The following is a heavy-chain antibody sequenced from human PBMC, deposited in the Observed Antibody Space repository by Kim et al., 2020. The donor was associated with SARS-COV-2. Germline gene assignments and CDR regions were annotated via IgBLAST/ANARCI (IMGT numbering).Heavy chain of an antibody. CDR1: GYTFTSYG. CDR3: ARFAGGDPVTRENYYYYGMDV. J-gene: IGHJ6*02. V-gene: IGHV1-18*01. Sequence: ASVKVSCKASGYTFTSYGISWVRQAPGQGLEWMGWISAYNGNTNYAQKLQGRVTMTTDTSTSTAYMELRSLRSDDTAVYYCARFAGGDPVTRENYYYYGMDVTGQGTTVTVSS. D-gene: IGHD2-21*02. CDR2: ISAYNGNT.